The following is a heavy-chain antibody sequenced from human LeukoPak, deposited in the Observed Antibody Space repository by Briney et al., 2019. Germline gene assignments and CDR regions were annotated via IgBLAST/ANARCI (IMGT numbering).Heavy chain of an antibody. V-gene: IGHV3-73*01. CDR2: IRIKTNSYAT. CDR3: TTLDFDY. CDR1: GFTFSGSD. Sequence: GRSLRLSCAASGFTFSGSDMHWVRQASGKGLEWVGRIRIKTNSYATEYAASVKGRFTISRDDSKNTAYLQMNSLKTEDTAVYYCTTLDFDYWGQGTLVTVSS. J-gene: IGHJ4*02.